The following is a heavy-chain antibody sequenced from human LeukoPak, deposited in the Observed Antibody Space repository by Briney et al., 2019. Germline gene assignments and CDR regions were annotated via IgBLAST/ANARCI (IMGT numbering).Heavy chain of an antibody. CDR3: ARSARNYYDSSGYYINWFDP. Sequence: SETLSLTCAVYGGSFSGYYWGWIRQPPGKGLEWIGEINHSGSTNYNPSLKSRVTISVDTSKNQFSLKLSSVTAADTAVYYCARSARNYYDSSGYYINWFDPWGQGTLVTVSS. D-gene: IGHD3-22*01. J-gene: IGHJ5*02. V-gene: IGHV4-34*01. CDR2: INHSGST. CDR1: GGSFSGYY.